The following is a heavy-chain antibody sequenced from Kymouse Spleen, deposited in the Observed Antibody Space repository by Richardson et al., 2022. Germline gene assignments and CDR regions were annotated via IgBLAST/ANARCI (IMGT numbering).Heavy chain of an antibody. V-gene: IGHV4-34*01. D-gene: IGHD3-10*01. CDR1: GGSFSGYY. J-gene: IGHJ4*02. CDR3: ARGITMVRGVITFDY. CDR2: INHSGST. Sequence: QVQLQQWGAGLLKPSETLSLTCAVYGGSFSGYYWSWIRQPPGKGLEWIGEINHSGSTNYNPSLKSRVTISVDTSKNQFSLKLSSVTAADTAVYYCARGITMVRGVITFDYWGQGTLVTVSS.